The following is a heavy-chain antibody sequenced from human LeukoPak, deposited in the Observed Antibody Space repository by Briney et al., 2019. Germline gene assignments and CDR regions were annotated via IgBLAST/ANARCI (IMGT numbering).Heavy chain of an antibody. V-gene: IGHV1-69*04. CDR3: AREPCSSTSCYQNWFDP. Sequence: GSSVKVSCKASGGTFSSYAISWVRQAPGQGLEWMGRIIPIFGIANYAQKFQGRVTITADKSTSTAYMELSSLRSEDTAVYYCAREPCSSTSCYQNWFDPWGQGTLVTVSS. CDR2: IIPIFGIA. CDR1: GGTFSSYA. J-gene: IGHJ5*02. D-gene: IGHD2-2*01.